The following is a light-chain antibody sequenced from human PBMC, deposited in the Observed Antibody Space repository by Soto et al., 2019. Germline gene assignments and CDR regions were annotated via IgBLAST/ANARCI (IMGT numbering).Light chain of an antibody. V-gene: IGKV3D-15*02. J-gene: IGKJ1*01. CDR1: QRVSSY. CDR3: QQYDNAPQT. Sequence: ETVMTQSPATLTVSLGERATVXXRASQRVSSYLAWYQQKPGQAPRXVIYDASNRATGIPARFSGSGPGTDFTLTISRLDPEDFAVYSCQQYDNAPQTFGQGTKVDI. CDR2: DAS.